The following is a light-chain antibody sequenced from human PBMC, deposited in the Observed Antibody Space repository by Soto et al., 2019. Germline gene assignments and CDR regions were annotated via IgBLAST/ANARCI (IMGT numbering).Light chain of an antibody. V-gene: IGLV2-14*03. Sequence: QSALTQPASVSGSPGQSITFSCTGTSSDIGAYNYVSWYQHHPGKAPKLLIYDVTDRPSGVSDRFSGSKSDNTASLTISGLQPEDEADYYCSSYTTSNTRQIVFGTGTKVTVL. CDR1: SSDIGAYNY. CDR3: SSYTTSNTRQIV. CDR2: DVT. J-gene: IGLJ1*01.